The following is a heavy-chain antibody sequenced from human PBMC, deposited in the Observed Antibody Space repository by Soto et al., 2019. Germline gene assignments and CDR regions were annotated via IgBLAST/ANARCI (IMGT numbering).Heavy chain of an antibody. D-gene: IGHD1-26*01. J-gene: IGHJ4*02. CDR1: GGSISSGGYY. CDR3: AGIYSGSPGGTLRY. V-gene: IGHV4-31*03. CDR2: IYYSGST. Sequence: QVQLQESGPGLVKPSQTLSLTCTVSGGSISSGGYYWSWIRQHPGKGLEWIGYIYYSGSTYYNPSLRRRVTRSVDPSKNQFSLRLSSVTAADTAVYYCAGIYSGSPGGTLRYWGQGTLVTVSS.